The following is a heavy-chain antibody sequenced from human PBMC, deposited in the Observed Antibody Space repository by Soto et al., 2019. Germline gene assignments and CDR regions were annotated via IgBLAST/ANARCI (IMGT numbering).Heavy chain of an antibody. CDR3: ARDHYSGSYFDY. CDR1: GGSFSGYY. V-gene: IGHV4-34*01. J-gene: IGHJ4*03. D-gene: IGHD1-26*01. CDR2: INHSGST. Sequence: QVQLQQWGAGLLKPSETLSLTCAVYGGSFSGYYWSWIRQPPGKGLEWIGEINHSGSTNYNPSLKSRVTISVDTSKNQYSLKLSSVTAADTAVYYCARDHYSGSYFDYWGQGTTVTVSS.